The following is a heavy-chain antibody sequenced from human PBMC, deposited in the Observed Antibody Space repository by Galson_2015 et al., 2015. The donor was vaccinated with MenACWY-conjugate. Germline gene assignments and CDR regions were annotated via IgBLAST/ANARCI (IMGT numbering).Heavy chain of an antibody. CDR1: GGAFSNYA. J-gene: IGHJ4*02. V-gene: IGHV1-69*04. Sequence: SVKVSCKASGGAFSNYAISWVRQAPGQGLEWMGRIIPFLGVANYAETFQGRVTITAEKSTSTVYMEVTGLRSDDTAVYYCARPGLDDGCRGDCGGQGTQGTVSS. D-gene: IGHD3/OR15-3a*01. CDR3: ARPGLDDGCRGDC. CDR2: IIPFLGVA.